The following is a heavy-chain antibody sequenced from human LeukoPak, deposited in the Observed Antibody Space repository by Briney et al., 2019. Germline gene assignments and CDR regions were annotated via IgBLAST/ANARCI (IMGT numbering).Heavy chain of an antibody. D-gene: IGHD3-16*02. J-gene: IGHJ4*02. Sequence: PGGSLRLSCSASGFTFSSYAMHWVRQAPGKGLEYVSAISSNGGSTYYADSVKGGFTISRDNSKNTLYLQMSSLRAEDTAVYYCVTGDYVWGSYRHFFDYWGQGTLVTVSS. CDR1: GFTFSSYA. V-gene: IGHV3-64D*06. CDR2: ISSNGGST. CDR3: VTGDYVWGSYRHFFDY.